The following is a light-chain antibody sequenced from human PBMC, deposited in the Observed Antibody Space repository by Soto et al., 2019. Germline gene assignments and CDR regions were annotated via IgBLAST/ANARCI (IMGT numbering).Light chain of an antibody. J-gene: IGLJ1*01. CDR1: SSDVGGYNF. CDR2: DVN. CDR3: CSYAGTYTHYV. V-gene: IGLV2-11*01. Sequence: QPVLTQPRSVSGSPGQSVTISCTGTSSDVGGYNFVSWYQQHPGKAPKLVIYDVNKRPSGVPGRFSGSKSGNTASLTISGLQAEDESDYYCCSYAGTYTHYVFGTGTKVTVL.